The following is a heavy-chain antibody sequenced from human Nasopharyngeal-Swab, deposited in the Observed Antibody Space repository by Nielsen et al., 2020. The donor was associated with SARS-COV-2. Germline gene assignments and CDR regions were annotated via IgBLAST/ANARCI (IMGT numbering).Heavy chain of an antibody. CDR1: GYIYTSYY. CDR3: AICGGDASYYGMDV. Sequence: ASVTVSCKATGYIYTSYYMHWLRQAPGKGLEWMGIINHSGGSTSYAKKFQGRVTMPRDTSTSTVYMELSSLRSEDTAVYYCAICGGDASYYGMDVWGQWTTVTVSS. J-gene: IGHJ6*02. CDR2: INHSGGST. V-gene: IGHV1-46*03. D-gene: IGHD2-21*02.